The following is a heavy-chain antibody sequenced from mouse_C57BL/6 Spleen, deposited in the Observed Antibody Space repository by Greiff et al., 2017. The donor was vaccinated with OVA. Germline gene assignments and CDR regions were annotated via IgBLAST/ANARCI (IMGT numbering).Heavy chain of an antibody. CDR3: ARPGESHWYFDV. D-gene: IGHD4-1*01. J-gene: IGHJ1*03. Sequence: EVKLVESGGGLVKPGGSLKLSCAASGFTFSDYGMHWVRQAPEKGLEWVAYISSGSSTIYYADTVKGRFTISRDNAKNTLFLQMTSLRSEDTAMYYCARPGESHWYFDVWGTGTTVTVSS. CDR1: GFTFSDYG. CDR2: ISSGSSTI. V-gene: IGHV5-17*01.